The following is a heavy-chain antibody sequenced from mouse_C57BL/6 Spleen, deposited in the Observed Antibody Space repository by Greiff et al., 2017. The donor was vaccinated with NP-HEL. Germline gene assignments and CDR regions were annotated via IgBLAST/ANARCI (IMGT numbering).Heavy chain of an antibody. V-gene: IGHV1-26*01. CDR3: GEGGYDPFAY. Sequence: EVQLQQSGPELVKPGASVKISCKASGYTFTDYYMNWVKQSHGKSLEWIGDINPNNGGTSYNQKFKGKATLTVDKSSSTAYMQLRSLTSEDSAVYYCGEGGYDPFAYWGQGTLVTVSA. J-gene: IGHJ3*01. CDR2: INPNNGGT. CDR1: GYTFTDYY. D-gene: IGHD2-3*01.